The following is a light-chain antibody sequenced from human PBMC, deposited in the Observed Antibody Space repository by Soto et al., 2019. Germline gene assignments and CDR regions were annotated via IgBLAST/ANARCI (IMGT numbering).Light chain of an antibody. J-gene: IGKJ1*01. CDR1: QSISSW. CDR3: QQYNGYGR. V-gene: IGKV1-5*03. Sequence: DIQMSQSPSSVSSSVGHSVTITCRASQSISSWLAWYQQKPGKAPKLLIYKASILESGVPSRFSGSGSGTEFTLTISSLEPDDFATYYCQQYNGYGRFGQGSIVAIK. CDR2: KAS.